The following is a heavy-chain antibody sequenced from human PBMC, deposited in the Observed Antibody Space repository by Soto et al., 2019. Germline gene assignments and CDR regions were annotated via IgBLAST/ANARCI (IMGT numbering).Heavy chain of an antibody. CDR2: IYHSGST. CDR3: ARGAAAGVDYGMDV. V-gene: IGHV4-4*02. D-gene: IGHD6-13*01. Sequence: PSETLSLTCAVSGGSISSSNWWSWVRQPPGKGLEWIGEIYHSGSTNYNPSLKSRVTISVDKPKNQFSLKLSSVTAADTAVYYCARGAAAGVDYGMDVWGQGTTVIVSS. CDR1: GGSISSSNW. J-gene: IGHJ6*02.